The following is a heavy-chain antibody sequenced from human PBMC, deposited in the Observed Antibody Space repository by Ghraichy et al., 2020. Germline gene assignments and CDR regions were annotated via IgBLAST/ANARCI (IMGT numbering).Heavy chain of an antibody. V-gene: IGHV3-23*01. J-gene: IGHJ3*02. CDR3: AKVNVGSYSLAFDI. CDR2: ISGSGGST. D-gene: IGHD1-26*01. Sequence: LSLTCAASGFTFSSYAMSWVRQAPGKGLEWGSAISGSGGSTYYADSVKGRFTISRDNTKNTLYLQMNSLRAEDTAVYYCAKVNVGSYSLAFDIWGQGTMFTVSS. CDR1: GFTFSSYA.